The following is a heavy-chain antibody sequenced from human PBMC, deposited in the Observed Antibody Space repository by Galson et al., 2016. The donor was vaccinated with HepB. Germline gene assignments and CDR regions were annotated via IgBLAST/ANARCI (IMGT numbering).Heavy chain of an antibody. D-gene: IGHD6-19*01. CDR1: GGSVINADFY. J-gene: IGHJ4*02. V-gene: IGHV4-30-4*08. Sequence: TLSLTCSVSGGSVINADFYWTWIRQRPGKGLEWIGYIYYSGSTFYNPSLKRRVAISIDTSKSQFSLKLSSLTAADTAVYYCARGAAGGWHDFWGQGTLVTVSS. CDR2: IYYSGST. CDR3: ARGAAGGWHDF.